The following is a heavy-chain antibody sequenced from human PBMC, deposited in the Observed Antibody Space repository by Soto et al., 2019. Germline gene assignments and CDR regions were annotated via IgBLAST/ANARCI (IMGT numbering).Heavy chain of an antibody. CDR3: AHRLFGVGDYYDSSGPNWFAP. V-gene: IGHV2-5*01. CDR1: RFSLSTSGVG. Sequence: QITLKESGPTLVKPTQTLTLTCTFSRFSLSTSGVGVGWIRQPPGKALEWLALIYWNDDKRYSPSLKSRLTIPEDTSKNQVVLTITHMDPVDTATYYCAHRLFGVGDYYDSSGPNWFAPWGQGTLVTVSS. CDR2: IYWNDDK. D-gene: IGHD3-22*01. J-gene: IGHJ5*02.